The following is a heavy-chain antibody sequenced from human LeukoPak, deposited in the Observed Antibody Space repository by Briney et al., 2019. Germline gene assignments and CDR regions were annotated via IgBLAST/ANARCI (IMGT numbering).Heavy chain of an antibody. CDR2: INHSGST. Sequence: SETLSLTCAVYGGSFSGYYWSWIRQPPGKGLEWIGEINHSGSTNYNPSLKSRVTISVDTSKNQFSLKLSSVTAADTAVYYCARGPRGYSYGYDIWCQGTLVTVSS. CDR3: ARGPRGYSYGYDI. J-gene: IGHJ4*02. V-gene: IGHV4-34*01. CDR1: GGSFSGYY. D-gene: IGHD5-18*01.